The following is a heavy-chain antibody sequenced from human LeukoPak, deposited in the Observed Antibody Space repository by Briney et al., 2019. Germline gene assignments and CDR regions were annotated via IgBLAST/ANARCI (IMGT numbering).Heavy chain of an antibody. CDR1: GYSFTDYY. V-gene: IGHV1-2*02. D-gene: IGHD6-19*01. CDR2: VNPSGGPT. Sequence: ASVKVSCKASGYSFTDYYIHWVRQAPGQGPEWMGWVNPSGGPTKYAQKFQDRVTMTRDTSISTAYLELSGLTSDDTAVYYCATYTSAIQYFLYWGLGTLVTVSS. J-gene: IGHJ4*02. CDR3: ATYTSAIQYFLY.